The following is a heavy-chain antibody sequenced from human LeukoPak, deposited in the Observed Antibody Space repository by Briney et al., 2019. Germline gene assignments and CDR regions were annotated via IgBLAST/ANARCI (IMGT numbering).Heavy chain of an antibody. CDR2: ISSSSSSI. CDR3: ATYCSGGSCYFGRAFDI. V-gene: IGHV3-48*01. D-gene: IGHD2-15*01. J-gene: IGHJ3*02. CDR1: GFTFNSYS. Sequence: GGSLRLSCTASGFTFNSYSMNWVRQAPGKGLEWVSDISSSSSSIYYADSVKGRFTISRDNSKNTLYLQMNSLRAEDTAVYYCATYCSGGSCYFGRAFDIWGQGTMVTVSS.